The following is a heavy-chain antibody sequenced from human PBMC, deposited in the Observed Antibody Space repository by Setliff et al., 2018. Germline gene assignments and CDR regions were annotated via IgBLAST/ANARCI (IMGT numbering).Heavy chain of an antibody. CDR2: ISSSSSTI. J-gene: IGHJ2*01. V-gene: IGHV3-48*04. Sequence: AGSLRLSCAASGFTFSSYSINWVRQAPGKGLEWVSYISSSSSTIYYADSVKGRFTISRDNAKNSLYLRMNSLRAEDTAVYYCARVAGRGRYWYFDLWGRGTLVTVSS. CDR3: ARVAGRGRYWYFDL. CDR1: GFTFSSYS.